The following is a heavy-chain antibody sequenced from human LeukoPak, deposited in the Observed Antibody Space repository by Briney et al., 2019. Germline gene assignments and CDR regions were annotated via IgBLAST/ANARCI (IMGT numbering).Heavy chain of an antibody. Sequence: SETLSLTCTVSGGSISSRTYYWGWTRQPPGKGLEWIGTIDYSENTYYNPSLKSRVTISVDTSENQFSLRLSSVTAADTAVYYCARRLRITMIRGENYYGMDLWGQGTTVTVSS. V-gene: IGHV4-39*01. CDR1: GGSISSRTYY. D-gene: IGHD3-10*01. J-gene: IGHJ6*02. CDR2: IDYSENT. CDR3: ARRLRITMIRGENYYGMDL.